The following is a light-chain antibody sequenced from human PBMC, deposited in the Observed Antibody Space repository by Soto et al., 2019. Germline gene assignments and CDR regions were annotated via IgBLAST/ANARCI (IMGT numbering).Light chain of an antibody. Sequence: EIMLTQSPATLSLSLGERATLSCRARQGVSSYLAWYQQKPGQAPRLLIYDASNRATGIPARFSGSGSGTDFTLTISSLEPEDFAVYYCQQCGNWPLTFGGGTKVDIK. J-gene: IGKJ4*01. V-gene: IGKV3-11*01. CDR2: DAS. CDR3: QQCGNWPLT. CDR1: QGVSSY.